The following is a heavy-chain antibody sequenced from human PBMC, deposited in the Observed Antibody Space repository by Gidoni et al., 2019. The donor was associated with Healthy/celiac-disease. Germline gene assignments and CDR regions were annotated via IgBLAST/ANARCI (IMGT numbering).Heavy chain of an antibody. D-gene: IGHD1-1*01. CDR3: ARVWERGPGGGSGVFFDP. V-gene: IGHV4-61*01. J-gene: IGHJ5*02. CDR1: GGSVSSGPHY. Sequence: QVQLQESGPGLVKPSETLSLTCIVSGGSVSSGPHYWSWIRQPPGKGLEWIGYIYYSGRTNSDPSLKSRVTISVDTSKNQFSLKLSCVTATDTAVYYCARVWERGPGGGSGVFFDPWGQGTLVTVSS. CDR2: IYYSGRT.